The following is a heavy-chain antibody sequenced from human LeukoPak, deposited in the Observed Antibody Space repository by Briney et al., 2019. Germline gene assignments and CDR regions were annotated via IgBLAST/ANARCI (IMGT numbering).Heavy chain of an antibody. CDR1: GFTFSSYA. CDR3: ARADSGGYYVGLDY. CDR2: ITEILPYI. Sequence: AGSLRLSCAAAGFTFSSYAMTWVRQAAGEGLEWVSSITEILPYIYYAGSVKGRFTTSRENANTSLYLQMDSLRVDATAVYYCARADSGGYYVGLDYWGQGTRVPVSS. V-gene: IGHV3-21*04. D-gene: IGHD3-22*01. J-gene: IGHJ4*02.